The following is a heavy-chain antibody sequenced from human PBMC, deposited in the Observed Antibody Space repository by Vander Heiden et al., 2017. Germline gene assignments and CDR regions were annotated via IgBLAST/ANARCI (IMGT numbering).Heavy chain of an antibody. CDR3: ARGTYSSSSYYYYGMDV. J-gene: IGHJ6*02. Sequence: QVQLVESGGGLVQPGRSLRLSCAASGFTFSRYAMHWVRQAPGKGLEWVAVISYDGSNKYYADSVKGRFTISRDNSKNTLYLQMNSLRAEDTAVYYCARGTYSSSSYYYYGMDVWGQGTTVTVSS. CDR2: ISYDGSNK. V-gene: IGHV3-30*04. D-gene: IGHD6-6*01. CDR1: GFTFSRYA.